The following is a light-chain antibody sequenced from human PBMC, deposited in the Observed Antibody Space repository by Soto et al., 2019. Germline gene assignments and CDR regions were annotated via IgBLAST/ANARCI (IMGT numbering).Light chain of an antibody. CDR1: SSDVGGYHY. Sequence: QSVLTQPASVSGSPGQSITISCTGTSSDVGGYHYVSWYQQPPGKAPKLMIYEVSKRPSGVSNRFSGSKSGNTASLTISGLQAEDEADYYCSSWTSSDTLVFGGGTKLTVL. J-gene: IGLJ2*01. V-gene: IGLV2-14*01. CDR2: EVS. CDR3: SSWTSSDTLV.